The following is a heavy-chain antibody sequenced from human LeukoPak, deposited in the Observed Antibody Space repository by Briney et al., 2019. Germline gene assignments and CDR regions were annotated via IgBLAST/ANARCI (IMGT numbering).Heavy chain of an antibody. Sequence: PGGSLRLSCAASGFTFSSYAMHWVRQAPGKGLEYVSAISSNGGSTSYANSVKGRFTISRDNSKNTLYLQMGSLRAEDMAVYYCAKSRGYSAYDFPDYWGQGTLVTVSS. CDR1: GFTFSSYA. V-gene: IGHV3-64*01. D-gene: IGHD5-12*01. J-gene: IGHJ4*02. CDR2: ISSNGGST. CDR3: AKSRGYSAYDFPDY.